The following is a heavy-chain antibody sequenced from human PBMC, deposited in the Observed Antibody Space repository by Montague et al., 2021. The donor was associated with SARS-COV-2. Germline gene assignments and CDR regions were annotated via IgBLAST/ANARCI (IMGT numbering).Heavy chain of an antibody. CDR3: ARAYCGGDCHVGP. D-gene: IGHD2-21*02. J-gene: IGHJ5*02. Sequence: SETLSLTCTVSVXSISNYYWTWIRQPPGKGLEWIGYIYDSGSANYNSSLRSRSTISVDTSNNQFSLRLSSVTAADTAVYYCARAYCGGDCHVGPWGQGILVTVSS. CDR1: VXSISNYY. CDR2: IYDSGSA. V-gene: IGHV4-59*01.